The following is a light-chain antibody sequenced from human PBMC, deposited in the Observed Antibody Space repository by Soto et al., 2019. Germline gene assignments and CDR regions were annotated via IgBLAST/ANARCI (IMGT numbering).Light chain of an antibody. CDR1: SSDVGGYNY. CDR2: DVS. V-gene: IGLV2-14*03. Sequence: QSALTQPASVSGSPGQSITVSCIGSSSDVGGYNYVSWYQQHPGKAPKLMIHDVSNRPSGVSNRFSGSKSGNTASLTISGLQAEDEAYYYCSSYTSSSTLVFGTGTKLTVL. CDR3: SSYTSSSTLV. J-gene: IGLJ1*01.